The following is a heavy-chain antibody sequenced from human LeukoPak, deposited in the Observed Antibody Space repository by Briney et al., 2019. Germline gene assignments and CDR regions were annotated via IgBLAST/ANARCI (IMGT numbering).Heavy chain of an antibody. J-gene: IGHJ3*02. D-gene: IGHD3-22*01. CDR2: IWYDGSNI. Sequence: PGGSLRLSCAASGLTLSSSGMHWVRQAPGKGLEWVAHIWYDGSNIYYADSVKGRFTVSRDNSKNTVYLQMNSLRAEDTAVYYCAKDFVDYYDSSGYPLHAFDIWAKGQRSPSLQ. V-gene: IGHV3-33*06. CDR1: GLTLSSSG. CDR3: AKDFVDYYDSSGYPLHAFDI.